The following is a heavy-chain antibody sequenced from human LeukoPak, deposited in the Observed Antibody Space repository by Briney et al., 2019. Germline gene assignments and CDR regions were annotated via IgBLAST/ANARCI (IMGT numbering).Heavy chain of an antibody. D-gene: IGHD3-22*01. Sequence: PSETLSLICSVSGDYISNSNYYWGWIRQPPGKGLEWIGNIYYTGKTYYNSSLKSQVTISIDTSKNEFSLNLNSVTAADTAAYYCVSLYYYDFSGPPLWVQGTLVTVSS. J-gene: IGHJ4*02. CDR2: IYYTGKT. CDR1: GDYISNSNYY. V-gene: IGHV4-39*01. CDR3: VSLYYYDFSGPPL.